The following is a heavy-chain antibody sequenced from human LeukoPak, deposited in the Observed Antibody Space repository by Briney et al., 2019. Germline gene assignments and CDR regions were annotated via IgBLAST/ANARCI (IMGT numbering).Heavy chain of an antibody. V-gene: IGHV1-18*01. CDR1: GYAFTSYG. Sequence: ASVKLSRTSAGYAFTSYGISWVRHAPGQGLEWVGWFSVCNGNTNYAQKLQGRVTMTTDTSTSTANMELRSLRSDDTAVYYCARGCCSSTSCYTRGWFDPWGQGTLVTVSS. D-gene: IGHD2-2*02. CDR3: ARGCCSSTSCYTRGWFDP. J-gene: IGHJ5*02. CDR2: FSVCNGNT.